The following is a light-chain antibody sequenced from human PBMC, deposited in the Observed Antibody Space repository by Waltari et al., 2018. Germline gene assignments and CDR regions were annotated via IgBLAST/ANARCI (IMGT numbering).Light chain of an antibody. Sequence: DIQMTQSPSSLSASVGDRGTITCRASQNIGVYLNWYQQKPGKAPQLLIYAASSLQSGVPSKFSGSGVGTLFTLTISSLQPEDFATYYCQQSYSTPRSLSFGGGTKVEIK. CDR2: AAS. CDR1: QNIGVY. V-gene: IGKV1-39*01. CDR3: QQSYSTPRSLS. J-gene: IGKJ4*01.